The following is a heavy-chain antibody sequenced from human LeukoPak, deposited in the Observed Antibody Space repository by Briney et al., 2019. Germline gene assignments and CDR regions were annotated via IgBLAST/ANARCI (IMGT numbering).Heavy chain of an antibody. CDR2: ISSSSGSTI. V-gene: IGHV3-11*01. J-gene: IGHJ6*02. D-gene: IGHD3-3*01. CDR1: GFTFSDYY. Sequence: PGRSLRLSCAASGFTFSDYYMSWIRQAPGKGLEWVSYISSSSGSTIYYADSVKGRFTISRDNAKNSLYLQMNSLRAEDTAVYYCAGALRYYDFWSGYYSDYYYGMDVWGQGTTVTVSS. CDR3: AGALRYYDFWSGYYSDYYYGMDV.